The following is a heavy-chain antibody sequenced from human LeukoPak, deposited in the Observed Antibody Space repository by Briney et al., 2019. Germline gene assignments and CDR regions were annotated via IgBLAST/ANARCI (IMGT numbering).Heavy chain of an antibody. D-gene: IGHD3-10*01. CDR2: INHSGST. V-gene: IGHV4-34*01. CDR3: ARLSYYYGSGNTN. CDR1: GGSFSGYY. Sequence: PSETLSLTCAVSGGSFSGYYWTWIRQPPGKGLEWIGEINHSGSTNYNPSLKSRVTISVDTSKNQFSLKLSSVTAADTAVYYCARLSYYYGSGNTNWGQGTLVTVSS. J-gene: IGHJ4*02.